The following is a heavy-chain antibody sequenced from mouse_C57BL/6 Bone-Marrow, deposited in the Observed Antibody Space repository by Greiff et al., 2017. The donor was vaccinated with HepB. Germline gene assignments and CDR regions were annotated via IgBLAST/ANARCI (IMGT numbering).Heavy chain of an antibody. CDR2: IDPNSGGT. D-gene: IGHD2-4*01. Sequence: QVQLKQPGAELVKPGASVKLSCKASGYTFTSYWMHWVKQRPGRGLEWIGRIDPNSGGTKYNEKFKSKATLTVDKPSSTAYMQLSSLTSEDSAGYYCAREGIYYDYVGSYWGQGTLVTVSA. CDR1: GYTFTSYW. V-gene: IGHV1-72*01. J-gene: IGHJ3*01. CDR3: AREGIYYDYVGSY.